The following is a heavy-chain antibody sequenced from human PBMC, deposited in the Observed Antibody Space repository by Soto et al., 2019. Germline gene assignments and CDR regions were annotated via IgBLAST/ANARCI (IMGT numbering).Heavy chain of an antibody. CDR1: GGSISSSSDD. CDR3: ARHTPAISISDH. D-gene: IGHD2-15*01. Sequence: SETLSLTCTVSGGSISSSSDDGGWFRQPPGTGLEWIGSIYYSGSTYYNPSLKSRVTISVDTSKNQFSLKLSSVTAADTAVYYCARHTPAISISDHWGQGTLVTVS. V-gene: IGHV4-39*01. CDR2: IYYSGST. J-gene: IGHJ4*02.